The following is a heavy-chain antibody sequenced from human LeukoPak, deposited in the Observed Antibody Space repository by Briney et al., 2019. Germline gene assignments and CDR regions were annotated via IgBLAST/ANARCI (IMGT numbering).Heavy chain of an antibody. Sequence: SVKVSCKASGGTFSSYAVSWVRLTPGQGLEWLGGIIPVFGTTTYAQKFQAKVTMTADKSTSTAYLEISSLTSDDTAVYYCARCSPGDSSNFYAVLQYWGQGTQVTVST. D-gene: IGHD3-22*01. J-gene: IGHJ4*02. CDR3: ARCSPGDSSNFYAVLQY. CDR1: GGTFSSYA. CDR2: IIPVFGTT. V-gene: IGHV1-69*06.